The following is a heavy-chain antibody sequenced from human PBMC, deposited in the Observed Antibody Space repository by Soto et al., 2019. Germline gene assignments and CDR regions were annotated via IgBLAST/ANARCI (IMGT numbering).Heavy chain of an antibody. V-gene: IGHV1-69*13. D-gene: IGHD2-2*02. CDR1: GGTFSSYA. J-gene: IGHJ6*02. CDR3: ARGDVGVPAAIAVRRAYYYYGMDV. Sequence: ASVKVSCKASGGTFSSYAISWVRQAPGQGLEWMGGIIPIFGTANYAQKFQGRVTITADESTSTAYMELSSLRSEDTAVYYCARGDVGVPAAIAVRRAYYYYGMDVWGQGTTVTVSS. CDR2: IIPIFGTA.